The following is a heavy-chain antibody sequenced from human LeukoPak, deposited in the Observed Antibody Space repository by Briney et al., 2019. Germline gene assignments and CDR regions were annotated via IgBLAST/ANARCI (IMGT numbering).Heavy chain of an antibody. CDR2: ISAYNGNT. D-gene: IGHD6-13*01. CDR3: ARPLAAGDDDAFDI. J-gene: IGHJ3*02. CDR1: GYTFTSYG. V-gene: IGHV1-18*01. Sequence: ASVKVSCKASGYTFTSYGISWVRQAPGQGLERMGWISAYNGNTNYAQKLQGRVTMTTDTSTSTAYMELRSLRSDDTAVYYCARPLAAGDDDAFDIWGQGTMVTVSS.